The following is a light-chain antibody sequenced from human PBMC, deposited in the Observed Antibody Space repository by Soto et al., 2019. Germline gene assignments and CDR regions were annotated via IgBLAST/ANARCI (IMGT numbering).Light chain of an antibody. CDR2: EVR. Sequence: QSVLTQPASVSGYPGQSITISCTGTSSDVGGFSYVSWYQQHPGKAPKLMIFEVRNRPSGVSNRFSGSKSGNTASLTISRLQAEDEADYYCTSYTSSSTYVFGTGTKV. CDR1: SSDVGGFSY. J-gene: IGLJ1*01. V-gene: IGLV2-14*01. CDR3: TSYTSSSTYV.